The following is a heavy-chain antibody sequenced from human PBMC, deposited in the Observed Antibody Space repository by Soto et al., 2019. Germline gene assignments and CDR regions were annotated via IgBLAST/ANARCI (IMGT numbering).Heavy chain of an antibody. CDR2: ISSSSSYK. CDR3: ARDPSSWYPNNWFDP. Sequence: GGSLRLSCAASGFTFSSDGMHWVRQAPGKGLEWVSSISSSSSYKYYADSVKGRSTISRDNAKNTLYLQMNSLRAEDTAVYYCARDPSSWYPNNWFDPWGQGTLVTSPQ. CDR1: GFTFSSDG. J-gene: IGHJ5*02. D-gene: IGHD6-13*01. V-gene: IGHV3-21*01.